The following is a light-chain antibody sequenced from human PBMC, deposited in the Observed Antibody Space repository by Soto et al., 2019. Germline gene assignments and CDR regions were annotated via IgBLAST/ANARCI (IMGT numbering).Light chain of an antibody. CDR1: QGISSY. V-gene: IGKV1-27*01. J-gene: IGKJ4*01. CDR3: QKYNSAPLT. CDR2: AAS. Sequence: IRMTQSPSSFSASTGDRVTITCRASQGISSYLAWYQQKPGKAPKLLIYAASTLQAGVPSRFSGSGSGTDFTLTISSLQPEDVAAYYCQKYNSAPLTFGGGTKVDIK.